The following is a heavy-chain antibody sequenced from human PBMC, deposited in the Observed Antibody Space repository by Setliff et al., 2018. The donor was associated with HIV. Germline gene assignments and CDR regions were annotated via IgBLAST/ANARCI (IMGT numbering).Heavy chain of an antibody. V-gene: IGHV4-59*02. J-gene: IGHJ4*02. CDR3: ARDPYNTGRDDY. CDR1: GVSVIGYY. D-gene: IGHD1-20*01. Sequence: PSETLSLTCPVSGVSVIGYYWTWMRQPPGKGLEWIANVFYGGGTTHNYNPSLKSRATISIDASKNLLSLSLSSVAAADTAVYYCARDPYNTGRDDYWGQGAQVTVSS. CDR2: VFYGGGTTH.